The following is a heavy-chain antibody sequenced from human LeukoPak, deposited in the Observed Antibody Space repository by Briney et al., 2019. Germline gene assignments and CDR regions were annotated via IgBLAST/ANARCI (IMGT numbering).Heavy chain of an antibody. D-gene: IGHD5-12*01. CDR1: GFIFSTYS. V-gene: IGHV3-21*01. J-gene: IGHJ6*02. CDR2: ISSGSSYI. CDR3: ARGEHSGYDEGFLRGGYHYYGMDV. Sequence: PGGSLRLSCAASGFIFSTYSMNWVRQAPGKGLEWVSSISSGSSYIYYADSVKGRFTISRDNAKNSLYLQMNSLRAEDTAVYYCARGEHSGYDEGFLRGGYHYYGMDVWGQGTTVTVSS.